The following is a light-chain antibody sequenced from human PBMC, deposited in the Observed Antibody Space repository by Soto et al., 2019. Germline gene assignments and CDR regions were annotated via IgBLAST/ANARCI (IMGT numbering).Light chain of an antibody. V-gene: IGKV1-39*01. CDR1: QSIGTY. J-gene: IGKJ1*01. CDR3: QQGYSTPRT. CDR2: AAS. Sequence: DIQMTQSPSPLSASVGDRVTITCRASQSIGTYLHWYQQKPGKAPKLLIYAASTLQSGVPSRFSGSGSGTDFTLTMNSLQPEDFATYYCQQGYSTPRTFGQGTKVDIK.